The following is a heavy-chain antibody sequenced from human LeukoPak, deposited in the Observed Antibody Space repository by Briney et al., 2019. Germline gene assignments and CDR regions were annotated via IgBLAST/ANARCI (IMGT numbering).Heavy chain of an antibody. CDR2: IIPIFGTA. CDR3: ASIAYYYDSSSYYYPTLFDY. V-gene: IGHV1-69*05. D-gene: IGHD3-22*01. J-gene: IGHJ4*02. CDR1: GGTFSSYA. Sequence: SVKVSCKASGGTFSSYAISWVRQAPGQGLEWMGGIIPIFGTANYAQKFQGRVTITTDESTSTAYMELSSLRSEDTAVYYCASIAYYYDSSSYYYPTLFDYWGQGTLVTVSS.